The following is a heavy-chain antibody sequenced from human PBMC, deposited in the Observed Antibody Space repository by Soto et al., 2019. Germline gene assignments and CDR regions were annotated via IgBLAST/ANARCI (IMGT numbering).Heavy chain of an antibody. CDR2: TRNKANSYTT. CDR1: GFTFSYHY. CDR3: ARYLRPYGMDV. Sequence: LRLSCAASGFTFSYHYMDWVRQAPVKGLEWVGRTRNKANSYTTEYAASVKGRFTISRDDSKNSLYLQMNSLKTEDTAVYYCARYLRPYGMDVWGQGTTVTVSS. V-gene: IGHV3-72*01. J-gene: IGHJ6*02. D-gene: IGHD3-3*01.